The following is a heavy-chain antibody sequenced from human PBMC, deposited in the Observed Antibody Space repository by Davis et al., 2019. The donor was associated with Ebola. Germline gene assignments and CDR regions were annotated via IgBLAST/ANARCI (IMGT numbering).Heavy chain of an antibody. Sequence: ASVKVSCKVSGNTLTELSMHWVRQAPGQGLEWMGMINPNDGRTIYAQKFQGRLTMTEDTSTDTAYMELSSLRSEDTAVYYCSVGGQDGGFDYWGQGTLVPVSS. V-gene: IGHV1-24*01. J-gene: IGHJ4*02. D-gene: IGHD3-16*01. CDR2: INPNDGRT. CDR3: SVGGQDGGFDY. CDR1: GNTLTELS.